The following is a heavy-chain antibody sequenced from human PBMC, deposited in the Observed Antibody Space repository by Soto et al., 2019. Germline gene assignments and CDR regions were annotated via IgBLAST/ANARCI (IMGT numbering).Heavy chain of an antibody. CDR1: RFSATDNNY. Sequence: QVQLQESGPGLVKPPGTLSLTCTASRFSATDNNYWGWVRQPPGKLLEWIVEIYHGGTTYYNPSLRSRVTMSMVSSKNQISLLLTSVSAADTAVYYCARDSRYCTDSGCSIMRDAFDVWGQGALVTVSS. J-gene: IGHJ3*01. CDR3: ARDSRYCTDSGCSIMRDAFDV. V-gene: IGHV4-4*03. D-gene: IGHD2-15*01. CDR2: IYHGGTT.